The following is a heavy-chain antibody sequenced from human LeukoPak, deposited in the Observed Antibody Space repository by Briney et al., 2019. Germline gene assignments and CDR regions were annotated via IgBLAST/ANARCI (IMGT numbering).Heavy chain of an antibody. CDR2: INPNSGDT. CDR1: GFTFTDYY. D-gene: IGHD5-18*01. CDR3: ARADTSLVNFYYFGMDV. Sequence: GASVKVSCKASGFTFTDYYIHWVRQAPGQGLEWMGWINPNSGDTNYAQKFQGRVTMTRDTSINTAYMELSRLRSDDTAVYYCARADTSLVNFYYFGMDVWGQRTTVTVSS. J-gene: IGHJ6*02. V-gene: IGHV1-2*02.